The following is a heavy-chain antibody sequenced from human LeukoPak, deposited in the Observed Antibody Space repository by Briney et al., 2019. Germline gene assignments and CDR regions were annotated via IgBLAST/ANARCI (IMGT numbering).Heavy chain of an antibody. J-gene: IGHJ3*02. CDR3: ARDRASYYYDSSGPPDAFDI. Sequence: GGSLRLSCAASGFTFSSYSMNWVRQAPGKGLEWVSSISSGSSYIYCADSVKGRFTISRDNAKNSLSLQMNSLRAEDTAVYYCARDRASYYYDSSGPPDAFDIWGQGTVVTVSS. V-gene: IGHV3-21*01. D-gene: IGHD3-22*01. CDR2: ISSGSSYI. CDR1: GFTFSSYS.